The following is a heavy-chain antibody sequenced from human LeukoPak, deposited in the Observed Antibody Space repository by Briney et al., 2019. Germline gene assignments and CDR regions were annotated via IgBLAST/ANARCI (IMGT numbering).Heavy chain of an antibody. D-gene: IGHD5-12*01. J-gene: IGHJ4*02. CDR1: GYTSTSYG. CDR2: ISAYNGNT. CDR3: ARDDALVATGSFDY. V-gene: IGHV1-18*01. Sequence: ASVTVSCKASGYTSTSYGINWVRQAPGQGLEWMGCISAYNGNTNYAQKLQGRVTITTDTSTSTAYMELRSLRSDVTAVYYCARDDALVATGSFDYWGQGTLVTVSS.